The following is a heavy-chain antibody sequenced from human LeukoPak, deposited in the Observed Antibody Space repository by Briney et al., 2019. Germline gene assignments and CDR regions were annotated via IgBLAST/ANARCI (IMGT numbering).Heavy chain of an antibody. J-gene: IGHJ3*02. Sequence: SETLSLTSTAAARSLSNPYWSWIRHPPGDGREWIGYIYTGGSTNYNTSLKSRVTISVDTSKNQFSLKLSSVTSADSAVYYCASSWPYYYDSSGYDAFDIWGQGTMVTVSS. V-gene: IGHV4-4*09. CDR3: ASSWPYYYDSSGYDAFDI. CDR2: IYTGGST. CDR1: ARSLSNPY. D-gene: IGHD3-22*01.